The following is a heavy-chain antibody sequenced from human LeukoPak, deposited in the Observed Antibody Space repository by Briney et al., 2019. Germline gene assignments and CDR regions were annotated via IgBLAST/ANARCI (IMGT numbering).Heavy chain of an antibody. J-gene: IGHJ1*01. V-gene: IGHV3-30*02. CDR3: VKDFSSPYPPVDFQH. CDR2: IGYDGTKK. Sequence: PGGSLRLSCAASGFIFRTYGIYWVRQAPGKGLQWVAFIGYDGTKKSYADSVKGRFTISRDNSKNTVDLQMNSLRVEDMARYYCVKDFSSPYPPVDFQHWGRGTLVTVSS. CDR1: GFIFRTYG. D-gene: IGHD1-14*01.